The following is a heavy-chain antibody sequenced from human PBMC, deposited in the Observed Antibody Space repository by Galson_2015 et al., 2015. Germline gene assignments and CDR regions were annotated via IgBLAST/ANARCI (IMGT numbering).Heavy chain of an antibody. CDR1: GFPFDTWA. J-gene: IGHJ4*02. D-gene: IGHD3-10*01. CDR3: LGGRVY. Sequence: SLRLSCAASGFPFDTWAMSWVRQPPGKGLEWVSSMTSSLNTFYADSVRGRFTISRDNSKNALYLQMNSLRPEDTAVYQCLGGRVYWGQGSLVTVSS. V-gene: IGHV3-23*01. CDR2: MTSSLNT.